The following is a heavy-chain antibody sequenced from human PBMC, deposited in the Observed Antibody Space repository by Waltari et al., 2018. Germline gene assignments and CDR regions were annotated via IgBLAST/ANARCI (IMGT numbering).Heavy chain of an antibody. Sequence: QVQLQQWGAGLLKPSETLSLTCAVYGGSFSGYYWSWIRQPPGKGLEWIGQINHSGSNHFSPSLKSRVTVLVDTSKNQFSLKLSSVTAADTAVYYCAIGGIAAAGLCFGYWGQGTLVTVSS. CDR3: AIGGIAAAGLCFGY. CDR2: INHSGSN. D-gene: IGHD6-13*01. CDR1: GGSFSGYY. V-gene: IGHV4-34*01. J-gene: IGHJ4*02.